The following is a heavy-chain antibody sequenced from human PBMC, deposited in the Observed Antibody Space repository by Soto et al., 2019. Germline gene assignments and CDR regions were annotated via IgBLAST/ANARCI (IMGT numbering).Heavy chain of an antibody. CDR1: GFTFSDYY. J-gene: IGHJ4*02. V-gene: IGHV3-11*01. D-gene: IGHD2-21*01. Sequence: GGSLRLSCAASGFTFSDYYMSWIRQAPGKGLEWVSYISGSGNTLYHADSVKGRFTISRDNAKNSLYLQMNSLRVADTAVYYCAAYSRGDSPHWGQGTLVTVSS. CDR2: ISGSGNTL. CDR3: AAYSRGDSPH.